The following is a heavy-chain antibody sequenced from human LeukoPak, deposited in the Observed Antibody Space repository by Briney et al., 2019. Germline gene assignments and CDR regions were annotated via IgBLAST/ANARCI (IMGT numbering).Heavy chain of an antibody. V-gene: IGHV4-31*03. CDR2: IYYSGST. Sequence: KASETLSLTCTVSGGSISSGGYYWSWIRQHPGKGLEWIGYIYYSGSTYYNPSLKSRVTISVDTSKNQFSLKLSSVTAADTAVYYCARAPPDYYDSSAPPDYWGQGTLVTVSS. J-gene: IGHJ4*02. CDR1: GGSISSGGYY. D-gene: IGHD3-22*01. CDR3: ARAPPDYYDSSAPPDY.